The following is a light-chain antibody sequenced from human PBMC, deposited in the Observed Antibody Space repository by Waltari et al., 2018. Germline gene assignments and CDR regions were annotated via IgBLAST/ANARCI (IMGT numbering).Light chain of an antibody. CDR1: SSDDGVYNY. CDR3: SSYTSSSTPVV. V-gene: IGLV2-14*01. J-gene: IGLJ2*01. CDR2: DVS. Sequence: QSALTQPASVSGSPGQSITISCTGTSSDDGVYNYVSWYQQHPGKAPKLMIYDVSNRPSGVSNRFSGSKSGSTASLTISGLQAEDEADYYCSSYTSSSTPVVFGGGTKLTVL.